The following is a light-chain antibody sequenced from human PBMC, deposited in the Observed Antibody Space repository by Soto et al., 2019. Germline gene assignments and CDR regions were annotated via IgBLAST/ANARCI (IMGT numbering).Light chain of an antibody. CDR3: QQYYTTPVT. J-gene: IGKJ1*01. V-gene: IGKV4-1*01. Sequence: DIVMTQSPDSLAVSLGERATINCKSSQSLLHLAWYQQKPGQPPKLLIYWASTRESGVPARFSGSASGTDFTLTIRSLRAEDVAVYYCQQYYTTPVTFGQGTKVELK. CDR2: WAS. CDR1: QSLLH.